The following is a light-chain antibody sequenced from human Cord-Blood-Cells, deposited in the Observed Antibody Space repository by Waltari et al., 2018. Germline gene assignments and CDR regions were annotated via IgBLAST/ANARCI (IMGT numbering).Light chain of an antibody. CDR2: AAS. CDR3: QQYYSYPHT. J-gene: IGKJ4*01. CDR1: QGISSY. V-gene: IGKV1-8*01. Sequence: AIRMTQSPSSLSASTGDRVTITCRASQGISSYLAWYQQKPGKAPKILIYAASTLQSGVPSRFSGSGSGTDFTLTISCLQSEDFATYYCQQYYSYPHTFGGRTKVEIK.